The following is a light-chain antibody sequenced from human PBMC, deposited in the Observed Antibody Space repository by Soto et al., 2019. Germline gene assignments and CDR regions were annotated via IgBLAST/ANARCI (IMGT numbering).Light chain of an antibody. CDR3: QQYGSSPRT. Sequence: EIVLTQSPVALSLSPLERASLSCIASRSLSSTSLAWYQQRPGQAPRLLIYDASSRATGIPDRFSGSGSGTDFTLTVNRLEPDDLAVYYCQQYGSSPRTFGQGTKV. CDR2: DAS. CDR1: RSLSSTS. V-gene: IGKV3-20*01. J-gene: IGKJ1*01.